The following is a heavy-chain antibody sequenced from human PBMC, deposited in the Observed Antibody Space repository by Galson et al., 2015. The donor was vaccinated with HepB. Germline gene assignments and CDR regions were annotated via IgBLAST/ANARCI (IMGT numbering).Heavy chain of an antibody. J-gene: IGHJ5*02. CDR2: TYYRSKWYN. CDR3: AREAEDSSAYNWFDP. Sequence: CAISGDSVSSNSAAWNWIRQSPSRGLEWLGRTYYRSKWYNDYAVSVKSRITINPDTSKSQFSLQLNSVTPEDTAVYYCAREAEDSSAYNWFDPWGQGTLVTVSS. D-gene: IGHD3-22*01. CDR1: GDSVSSNSAA. V-gene: IGHV6-1*01.